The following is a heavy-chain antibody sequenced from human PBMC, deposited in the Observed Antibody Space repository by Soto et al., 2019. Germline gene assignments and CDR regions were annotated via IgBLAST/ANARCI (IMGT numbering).Heavy chain of an antibody. CDR2: IIPIFGTA. CDR1: GGTFSSYA. Sequence: SVKVSCKASGGTFSSYAISWVRQAPGQGLEWMGGIIPIFGTANYAQKFQGRVTITADESTSTAYMELSSLRSEDTAVYYCATQPDYGSGSYARDYFDYWGQGTLVTVS. J-gene: IGHJ4*02. V-gene: IGHV1-69*13. D-gene: IGHD3-10*01. CDR3: ATQPDYGSGSYARDYFDY.